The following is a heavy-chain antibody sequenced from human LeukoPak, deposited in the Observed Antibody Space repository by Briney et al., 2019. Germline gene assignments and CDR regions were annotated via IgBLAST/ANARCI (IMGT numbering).Heavy chain of an antibody. CDR3: AKDLRCSS. Sequence: GGSLRLSCAASGFTFSSNAMSWVRQAPGKGLECVSAISGSTGSTFYADSVRGRFTISRDNSKSTLYLQMNSLRAEDTAIYYCAKDLRCSSWGQGTLVTVSS. V-gene: IGHV3-23*01. CDR2: ISGSTGST. D-gene: IGHD6-13*01. CDR1: GFTFSSNA. J-gene: IGHJ4*02.